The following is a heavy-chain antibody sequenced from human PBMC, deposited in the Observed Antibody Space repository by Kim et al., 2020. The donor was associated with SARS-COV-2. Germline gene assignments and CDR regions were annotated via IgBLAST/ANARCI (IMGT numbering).Heavy chain of an antibody. V-gene: IGHV4-31*03. D-gene: IGHD5-18*01. CDR2: IYYSGST. Sequence: SETLSLTCTVSGGSISSGGYYWSWIRQHPGKGLEWIGYIYYSGSTYYNPSLKSRVTISVDTSKNQFSLKLSSVTAADTAVYYCARSGSYGYSGYYYYMDVWGKGTTVTVSS. J-gene: IGHJ6*03. CDR3: ARSGSYGYSGYYYYMDV. CDR1: GGSISSGGYY.